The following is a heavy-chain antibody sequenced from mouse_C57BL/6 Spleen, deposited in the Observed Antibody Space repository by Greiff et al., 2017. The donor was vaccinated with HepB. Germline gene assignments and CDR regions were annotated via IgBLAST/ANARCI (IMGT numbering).Heavy chain of an antibody. CDR1: GYTFTSYW. CDR2: IHPNSGST. CDR3: ARNPYYGSSPYAMDY. J-gene: IGHJ4*01. D-gene: IGHD1-1*01. Sequence: QVQLQQSGAELVKPGASVKLSCKASGYTFTSYWMHWVKQRPGQGLEWIGMIHPNSGSTNYNEKFKSKATLTVDKSSSTAYMQLSSLTSEDSAVYYCARNPYYGSSPYAMDYWGQGTSVTVSS. V-gene: IGHV1-64*01.